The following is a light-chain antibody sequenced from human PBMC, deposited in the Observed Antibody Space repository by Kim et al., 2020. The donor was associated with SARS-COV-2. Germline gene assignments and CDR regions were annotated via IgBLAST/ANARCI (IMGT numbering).Light chain of an antibody. CDR2: AAS. CDR3: QQSFSIPLT. V-gene: IGKV1-39*01. Sequence: EIQMTQSPSSLSESVGDRVTITCRASQSISTSLNWYQQKPGKAPNFLIYAASSLQSGVPSRFSGSGSGTDFTLTISSLQPEDFATYYCQQSFSIPLTFGGGTKVDIK. J-gene: IGKJ4*01. CDR1: QSISTS.